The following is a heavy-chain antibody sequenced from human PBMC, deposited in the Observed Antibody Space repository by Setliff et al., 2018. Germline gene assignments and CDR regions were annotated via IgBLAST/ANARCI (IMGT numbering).Heavy chain of an antibody. J-gene: IGHJ6*02. D-gene: IGHD3-10*01. CDR3: ARDRGRGWFGGMDV. CDR1: GYSISSGYY. V-gene: IGHV4-38-2*02. Sequence: KASETLSLTCAVSGYSISSGYYWGWIRQPPGKGLEWIGSIYHSGSTNYNPSLKSRVTISVDKSKNQFSLKLSSVTAADTAVYYCARDRGRGWFGGMDVWGQGTTVTVSS. CDR2: IYHSGST.